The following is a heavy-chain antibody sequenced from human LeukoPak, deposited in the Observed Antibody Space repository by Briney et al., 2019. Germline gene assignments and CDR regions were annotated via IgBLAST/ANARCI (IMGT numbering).Heavy chain of an antibody. J-gene: IGHJ4*02. V-gene: IGHV3-30*02. CDR2: IRYDGSNK. CDR1: GFTFSSYG. D-gene: IGHD2-15*01. CDR3: SVVVVVGAATQVDY. Sequence: PGGSLRLSCAASGFTFSSYGMHWVRQAPGKGLEWVAFIRYDGSNKYYADSVKGRFTISRDNSKNTLYLQMNSLRAEDTAVYYCSVVVVVGAATQVDYWGQGTLVTVSS.